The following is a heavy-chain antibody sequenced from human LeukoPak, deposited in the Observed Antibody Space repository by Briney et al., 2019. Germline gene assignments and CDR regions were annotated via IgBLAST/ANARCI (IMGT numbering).Heavy chain of an antibody. J-gene: IGHJ5*02. D-gene: IGHD2-2*02. V-gene: IGHV1-24*01. CDR1: GYTLTELS. CDR3: ATAHCSSTSCYIEFWFDP. Sequence: EASVKVSCKVSGYTLTELSMHWVRQAPGKGLEWMGGFDPEDGETIYAQKFQGSVTMTEDTSTDTAYMELSSLRSEDTAVYYCATAHCSSTSCYIEFWFDPWGQGTLVTVSS. CDR2: FDPEDGET.